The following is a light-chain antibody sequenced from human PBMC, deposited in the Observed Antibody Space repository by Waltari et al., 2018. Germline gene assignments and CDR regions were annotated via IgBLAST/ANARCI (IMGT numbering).Light chain of an antibody. J-gene: IGKJ2*01. V-gene: IGKV3-20*01. CDR2: GAS. CDR1: QYIALTF. CDR3: QQYGTSPYT. Sequence: EIVLTQSPGTLSLSPGERATPSCSASQYIALTFLPWYQQKPGQAPRLLIYGASRRATGTPDRFSGSGAVTDFTLTISRVEPEDFAVYYCQQYGTSPYTFGQGTKLQIK.